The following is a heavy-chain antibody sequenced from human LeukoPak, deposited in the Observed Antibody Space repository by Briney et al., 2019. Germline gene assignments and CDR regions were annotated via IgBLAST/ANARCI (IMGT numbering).Heavy chain of an antibody. J-gene: IGHJ5*02. CDR2: IIPIFGTA. Sequence: ASVKVSCKASGGTFSSYAISWVRQAPGQGLEWMGGIIPIFGTANYAQKFQGRVTITADESTSTAYMELSSLRSEDTAVYYCARYCSSTSCGFTSWGQGTLVTVSS. V-gene: IGHV1-69*13. CDR3: ARYCSSTSCGFTS. CDR1: GGTFSSYA. D-gene: IGHD2-2*01.